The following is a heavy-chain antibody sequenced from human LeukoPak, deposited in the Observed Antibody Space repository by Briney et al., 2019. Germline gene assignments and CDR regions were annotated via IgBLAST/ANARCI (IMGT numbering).Heavy chain of an antibody. Sequence: SETLSLTCTVSGGSISSSSYYWGWIRQPPGKGLEWIGSIYYSGSTYCKPSLKTQVTISVDTSKNQLSLKLSSVTAADTAVYYCARHSYDILTKRLDAFDIWGQGTMVTVSS. CDR2: IYYSGST. J-gene: IGHJ3*02. D-gene: IGHD3-9*01. CDR3: ARHSYDILTKRLDAFDI. CDR1: GGSISSSSYY. V-gene: IGHV4-39*01.